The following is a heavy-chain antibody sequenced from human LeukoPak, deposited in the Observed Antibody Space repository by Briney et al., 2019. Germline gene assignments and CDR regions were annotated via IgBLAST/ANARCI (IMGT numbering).Heavy chain of an antibody. V-gene: IGHV3-23*01. J-gene: IGHJ4*02. D-gene: IGHD2-8*02. CDR1: GFTFSSYA. CDR3: AKDFYWAFDY. Sequence: GGSLRLSCAASGFTFSSYAMGWVRQAPGKGLEWVSGISLDGATTYYAGSVEGRFTISRDISKNTVYLQMNSLRVGDTAVYYCAKDFYWAFDYWGQGTLVTVSS. CDR2: ISLDGATT.